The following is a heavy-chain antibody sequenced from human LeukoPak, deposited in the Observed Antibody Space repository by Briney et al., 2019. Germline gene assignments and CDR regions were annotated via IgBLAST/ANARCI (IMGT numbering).Heavy chain of an antibody. Sequence: ASVKVSCKASGYTFTSSDFNCVRQATGQGLEWMGWMNPNSGNTGYAQKFQGRVTMTRDTSISTAYMELSSLRSEDTAVYYCATDPPLYDFWSGYTPNDAFDIWGQGTMVTVSS. CDR3: ATDPPLYDFWSGYTPNDAFDI. CDR2: MNPNSGNT. J-gene: IGHJ3*02. V-gene: IGHV1-8*01. CDR1: GYTFTSSD. D-gene: IGHD3-3*01.